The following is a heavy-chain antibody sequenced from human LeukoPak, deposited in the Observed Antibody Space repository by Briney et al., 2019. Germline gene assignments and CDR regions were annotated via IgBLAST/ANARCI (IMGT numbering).Heavy chain of an antibody. D-gene: IGHD3-3*01. CDR2: IRSKAYGGTT. Sequence: GGSLRLSCTASGFTFGDYAMSWVRQAPGKGLEWVGFIRSKAYGGTTEYAASVKGRFTISRDDSKSIAYLQMNSLETEDTAVYYCTRAMLRFLEWTFDYWGQGTLVTVSS. V-gene: IGHV3-49*04. CDR1: GFTFGDYA. J-gene: IGHJ4*02. CDR3: TRAMLRFLEWTFDY.